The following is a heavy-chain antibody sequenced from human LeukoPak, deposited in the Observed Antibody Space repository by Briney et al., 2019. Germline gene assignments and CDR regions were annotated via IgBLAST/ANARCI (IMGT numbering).Heavy chain of an antibody. CDR3: ARHLYYSASAFWYIDL. CDR1: GGSFSGYY. D-gene: IGHD3-10*01. V-gene: IGHV4-34*01. J-gene: IGHJ2*01. Sequence: SETLSLTCAVYGGSFSGYYWSWIRQPPGKGLEWIGEINHSGSTNYNPSLKSRVTVSLDTSKNEFSLILTSVTAADTAEYYCARHLYYSASAFWYIDLWGRGTLVIVSP. CDR2: INHSGST.